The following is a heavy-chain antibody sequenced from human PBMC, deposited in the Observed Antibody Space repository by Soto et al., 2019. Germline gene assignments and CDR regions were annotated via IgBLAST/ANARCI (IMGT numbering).Heavy chain of an antibody. CDR2: INDSVGST. D-gene: IGHD3-3*02. Sequence: EVQLLESGGGLVQPGGSLRLSCAASGFTFSSYAMSWVRQAPGKGLEWVSTINDSVGSTYYADSVKGWFTISRDYSSSTLYLQMNSLRAGDTAVYYCAKDHLQNYYYYYMDVWGKGTTVTVSS. CDR3: AKDHLQNYYYYYMDV. J-gene: IGHJ6*03. V-gene: IGHV3-23*01. CDR1: GFTFSSYA.